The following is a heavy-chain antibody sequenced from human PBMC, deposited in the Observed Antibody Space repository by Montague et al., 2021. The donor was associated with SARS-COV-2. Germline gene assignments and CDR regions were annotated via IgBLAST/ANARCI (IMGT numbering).Heavy chain of an antibody. CDR3: ARLKWFGDNAFDV. J-gene: IGHJ3*01. CDR2: IDWENDR. D-gene: IGHD3-10*01. V-gene: IGHV2-70*01. Sequence: PALVKPTQTLTLTCTFSGFSLSTSGFSVNWIRQPPGKALEWPALIDWENDRYFHTSLRTRLTISKDTSKNQVVLTVTDMDPVDTATYYCARLKWFGDNAFDVWGQGTVVTVSS. CDR1: GFSLSTSGFS.